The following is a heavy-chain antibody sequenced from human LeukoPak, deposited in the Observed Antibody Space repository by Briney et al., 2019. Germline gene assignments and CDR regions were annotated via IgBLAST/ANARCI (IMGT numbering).Heavy chain of an antibody. CDR3: AKNVVDRYYYDSSGYSEAHDAFDI. J-gene: IGHJ3*02. CDR1: GFTFSSYA. Sequence: PGGSLRLSCAASGFTFSSYAMSWVRQAPGKGLEGVSAICGSGGSTYYADSVKGRFTIYRDNSKNTLYLQMNSLRAEDTAVYYCAKNVVDRYYYDSSGYSEAHDAFDIWGQGTMVTVSS. D-gene: IGHD3-22*01. V-gene: IGHV3-23*01. CDR2: ICGSGGST.